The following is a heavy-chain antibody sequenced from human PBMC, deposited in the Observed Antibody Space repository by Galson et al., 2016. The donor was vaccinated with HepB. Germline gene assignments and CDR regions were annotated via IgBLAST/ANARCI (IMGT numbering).Heavy chain of an antibody. CDR1: GFNFSNFA. CDR3: AKVATPNRNYENWFDS. V-gene: IGHV3-33*06. CDR2: IWYDGTSK. Sequence: SLRLSCAASGFNFSNFAMLWVRQAPGKGLEWVAVIWYDGTSKYYVDSVKGRFTISRDNSKNTLNLQMNSLRDEDTAVYYCAKVATPNRNYENWFDSWGQGTLVTVSS. J-gene: IGHJ5*01. D-gene: IGHD4-11*01.